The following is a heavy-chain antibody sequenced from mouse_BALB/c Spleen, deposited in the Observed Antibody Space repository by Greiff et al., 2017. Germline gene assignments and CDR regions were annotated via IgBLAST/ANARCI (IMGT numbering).Heavy chain of an antibody. V-gene: IGHV1-14*01. J-gene: IGHJ2*01. Sequence: EVQLQESGPELVKPGASVKMSCKASGYTFTSYVMHWVKQKPGQGLEWIGYINPYNDGTKYNEKFKGKATLTSDKSSSTAYMELSSLTSEDSAVYYCARSGYGNYVGIDYWGQGTTLTVSS. CDR2: INPYNDGT. CDR1: GYTFTSYV. D-gene: IGHD2-10*02. CDR3: ARSGYGNYVGIDY.